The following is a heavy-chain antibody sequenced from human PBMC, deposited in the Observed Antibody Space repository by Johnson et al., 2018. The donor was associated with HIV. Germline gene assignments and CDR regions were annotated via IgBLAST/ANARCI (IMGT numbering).Heavy chain of an antibody. CDR1: GFTFSRFA. J-gene: IGHJ3*02. D-gene: IGHD6-19*01. CDR3: ARGEQWLVPDSEDAFDI. Sequence: VQLVESGGDVVQPERSLRLSCATSGFTFSRFAMHWVRQAPGKGLEWVACVSYDGSSKYYAASVKGRFIISRDNAKNTLYLQMNSLRAEDTAVYYCARGEQWLVPDSEDAFDIWGQGTMVTVSS. V-gene: IGHV3-30-3*01. CDR2: VSYDGSSK.